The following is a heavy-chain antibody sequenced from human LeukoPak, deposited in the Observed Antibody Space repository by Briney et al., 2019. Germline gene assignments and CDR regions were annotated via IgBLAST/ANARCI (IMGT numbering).Heavy chain of an antibody. CDR1: GFSFSGHW. J-gene: IGHJ4*02. Sequence: GGSLRLSCTASGFSFSGHWMHWARQLPGKGLVWVSRISPTGSTTSYADSVKGRLTVSRDNAKNTLYLQVNNLRTEDTAVYYCARGPNSNWSGLDFWGQGTLPTVSS. V-gene: IGHV3-74*01. CDR3: ARGPNSNWSGLDF. CDR2: ISPTGSTT. D-gene: IGHD6-6*01.